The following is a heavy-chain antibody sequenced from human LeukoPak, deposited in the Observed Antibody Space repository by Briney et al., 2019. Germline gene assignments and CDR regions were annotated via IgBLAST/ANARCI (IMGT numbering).Heavy chain of an antibody. CDR1: GFTFSSYA. CDR2: ISGSGSST. CDR3: AKGYCSSSSCYSYAFDI. D-gene: IGHD2-2*01. J-gene: IGHJ3*02. Sequence: GGSLRLSCAASGFTFSSYAMSWVRQAPGKGLEWVSAISGSGSSTYYADSVKGRFTISRDNSKNTLFLQMNSLRAEDTAVYYCAKGYCSSSSCYSYAFDIWGQGTVVTVSS. V-gene: IGHV3-23*01.